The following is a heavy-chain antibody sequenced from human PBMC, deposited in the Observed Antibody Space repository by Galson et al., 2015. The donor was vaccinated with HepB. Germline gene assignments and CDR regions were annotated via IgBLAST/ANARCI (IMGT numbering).Heavy chain of an antibody. V-gene: IGHV3-23*01. J-gene: IGHJ3*02. CDR2: ITSSGGST. D-gene: IGHD1-1*01. CDR1: GFTFSSFA. CDR3: VRNLLWDGWNAFDI. Sequence: PRLSCAAPGFTFSSFAMSWVRQAPGKGLEWVSTITSSGGSTYYEDSVKGRFTISRDNSKSTLYLQLSSLRAEDTGVYYCVRNLLWDGWNAFDIWGQGTTVTVSS.